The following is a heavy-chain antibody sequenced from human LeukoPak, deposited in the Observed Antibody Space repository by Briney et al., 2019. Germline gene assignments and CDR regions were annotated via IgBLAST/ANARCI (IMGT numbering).Heavy chain of an antibody. CDR2: ISYDGSNK. V-gene: IGHV3-30*18. J-gene: IGHJ6*02. CDR1: GFTFSSYG. CDR3: ANEPPNCSSTSCPKGMDV. D-gene: IGHD2-2*01. Sequence: GRSLRLSCAASGFTFSSYGMHWVRQAPGKGLEWVAVISYDGSNKYYADSVKGRFTISRDNSKNTPYLQMNSLRAEDTAVYYCANEPPNCSSTSCPKGMDVWGQGTTVTVSS.